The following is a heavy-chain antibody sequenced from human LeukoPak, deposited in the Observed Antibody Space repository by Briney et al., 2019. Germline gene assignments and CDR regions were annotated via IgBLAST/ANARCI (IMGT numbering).Heavy chain of an antibody. V-gene: IGHV1-24*01. Sequence: AAVKVSCKVSGYTLTELSRHWVRHALGEGLEWRGGFDPEDGETIYAQKFQGRVTMTEDTSTDTAYMELSSLRSEDTAVYYCATAPRGYSYGYFDYWGQGTLVTVSS. J-gene: IGHJ4*02. CDR2: FDPEDGET. CDR1: GYTLTELS. CDR3: ATAPRGYSYGYFDY. D-gene: IGHD5-18*01.